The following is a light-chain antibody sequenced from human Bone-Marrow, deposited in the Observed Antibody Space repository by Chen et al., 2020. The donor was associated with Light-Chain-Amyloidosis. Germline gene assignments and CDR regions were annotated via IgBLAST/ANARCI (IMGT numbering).Light chain of an antibody. CDR1: SSAVGGDNH. V-gene: IGLV2-14*01. Sequence: QSALIQPAPGSGSPGQSITISCPGTSSAVGGDNHVSWYQQHPDKAPKLMIYEVTNRPSWVPDRFSGSKSDNTASLTISGLQTEDEADYFCSSYTITNTLVFGSGTRVTVL. J-gene: IGLJ1*01. CDR3: SSYTITNTLV. CDR2: EVT.